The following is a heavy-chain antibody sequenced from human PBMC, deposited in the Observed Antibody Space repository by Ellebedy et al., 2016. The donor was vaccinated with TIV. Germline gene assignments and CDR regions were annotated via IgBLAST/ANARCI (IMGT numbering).Heavy chain of an antibody. CDR2: IYPGDSDT. V-gene: IGHV5-51*01. Sequence: GASLKISCKGSEYSFTSYWIGWVRQMRGKSLEWMGIIYPGDSDTRYSPSFQGQVTISADKSISTAYLQWSSLKASDTAMYYWARSDYYEDPNWFDPWGQGTLVTVSS. D-gene: IGHD2-21*02. J-gene: IGHJ5*02. CDR3: ARSDYYEDPNWFDP. CDR1: EYSFTSYW.